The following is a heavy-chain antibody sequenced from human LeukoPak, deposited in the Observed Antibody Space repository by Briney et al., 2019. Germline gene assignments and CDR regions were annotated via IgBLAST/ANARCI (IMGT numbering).Heavy chain of an antibody. CDR3: ARQGYYDFWSGFLGMDV. V-gene: IGHV4-59*08. CDR2: IYYSGST. Sequence: PSETLSLTCAVYGGSFSGYYWSWIRQPPGKGLEWIGYIYYSGSTNYNPSLKSRVTISVDTSKNQFSLKLSSVTAADTAVYYCARQGYYDFWSGFLGMDVWGQGTTVTVSS. D-gene: IGHD3-3*01. J-gene: IGHJ6*02. CDR1: GGSFSGYY.